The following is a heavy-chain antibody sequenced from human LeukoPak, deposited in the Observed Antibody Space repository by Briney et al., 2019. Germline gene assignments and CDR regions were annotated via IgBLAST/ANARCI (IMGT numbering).Heavy chain of an antibody. CDR1: GGSLSSSSYY. CDR2: IYYSGST. J-gene: IGHJ4*02. V-gene: IGHV4-61*05. D-gene: IGHD3-22*01. Sequence: SETLSLTRTVSGGSLSSSSYYWGWIRQPPGKGLEWLGYIYYSGSTNYNPSLKSRVTISVDTSKNQFSLKLSSVTAADTAVYYCARSRYYYDSSGYGNDYWGQGTLVTVSS. CDR3: ARSRYYYDSSGYGNDY.